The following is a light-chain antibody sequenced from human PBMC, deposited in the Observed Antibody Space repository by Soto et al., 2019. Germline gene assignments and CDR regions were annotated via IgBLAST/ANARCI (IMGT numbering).Light chain of an antibody. J-gene: IGLJ1*01. CDR1: SSDIGNFRL. CDR2: EVN. Sequence: QSVLAEPASVSGSPRQSIAISYTRTSSDIGNFRLVSWYQQHPGTVPKGVRFEVNKRPSWVSNRLSGSRSGKTASLTISGVQTEDEADYYCCSYADNNTYVLGSGTKVTVL. CDR3: CSYADNNTYV. V-gene: IGLV2-23*02.